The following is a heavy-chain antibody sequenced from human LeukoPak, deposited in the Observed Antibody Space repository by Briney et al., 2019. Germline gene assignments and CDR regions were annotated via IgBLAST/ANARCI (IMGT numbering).Heavy chain of an antibody. CDR3: ARHSVTAGTEYAFDI. CDR2: IHYSWST. J-gene: IGHJ3*02. CDR1: GGSISTYY. Sequence: SESLSLTCTVSGGSISTYYWSWIRQPPGKGLEWIGYIHYSWSTNYNPSLKSRVTISVDTSKNQFSLKLSSVTAADTAVYYCARHSVTAGTEYAFDIWGQGTMVTVSS. D-gene: IGHD6-13*01. V-gene: IGHV4-59*08.